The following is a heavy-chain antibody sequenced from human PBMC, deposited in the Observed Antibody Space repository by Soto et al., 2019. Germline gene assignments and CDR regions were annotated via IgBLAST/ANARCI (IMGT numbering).Heavy chain of an antibody. D-gene: IGHD5-18*01. CDR2: ISAYNGNT. Sequence: ASVKVSCKASGYTFTSYGISWVRQAPGQGLEWMGWISAYNGNTNYAQKLQGRVTMTTDTSTSTAYMELRSLSSDDTAVYYCARDVADPEDTAMVTSYWGQGTLVTVSS. V-gene: IGHV1-18*01. J-gene: IGHJ4*02. CDR1: GYTFTSYG. CDR3: ARDVADPEDTAMVTSY.